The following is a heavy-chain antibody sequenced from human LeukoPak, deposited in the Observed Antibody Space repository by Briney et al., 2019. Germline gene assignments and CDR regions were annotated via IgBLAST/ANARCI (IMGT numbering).Heavy chain of an antibody. D-gene: IGHD2-2*01. Sequence: GGSLRLSCSASGFTFSSYAMHWVRQAPGKGLEYVSAISSNGGSTYYADSMKGRFTISRDNSRNTLYLQMSSLRAEDTAVYYCGPDVDIVVVPAAMSFDYWGQGTLVTVSS. V-gene: IGHV3-64D*09. CDR2: ISSNGGST. CDR3: GPDVDIVVVPAAMSFDY. J-gene: IGHJ4*02. CDR1: GFTFSSYA.